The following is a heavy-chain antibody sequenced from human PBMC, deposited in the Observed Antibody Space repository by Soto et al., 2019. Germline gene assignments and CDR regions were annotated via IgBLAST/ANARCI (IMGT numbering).Heavy chain of an antibody. CDR3: ARFAAMASTYYYGMDV. J-gene: IGHJ6*02. CDR1: GFTFSSYC. D-gene: IGHD5-18*01. Sequence: GRSLRLSCAASGFTFSSYCMHWIRQAQGKGLVWVSRINSDGSSTSYADSVKGRFTISRDNAKNTLYLQMNSLRAEDTAVYYCARFAAMASTYYYGMDVWGQGTTVTVSS. CDR2: INSDGSST. V-gene: IGHV3-74*01.